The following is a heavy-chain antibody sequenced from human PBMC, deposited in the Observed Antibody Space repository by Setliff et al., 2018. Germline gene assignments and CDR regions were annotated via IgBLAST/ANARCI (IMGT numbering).Heavy chain of an antibody. CDR3: ARVNDYGDFYFDY. J-gene: IGHJ4*02. CDR2: TWYDGINK. CDR1: GFIFNTYG. D-gene: IGHD4-17*01. V-gene: IGHV3-33*01. Sequence: PGGSLRLSCGASGFIFNTYGMHWVRQAPGKGLEWVAFTWYDGINKYYADSMKGRFTISRDNAKNSLYLQMNSLRAEDTAVYYCARVNDYGDFYFDYWGQGTLVTVSS.